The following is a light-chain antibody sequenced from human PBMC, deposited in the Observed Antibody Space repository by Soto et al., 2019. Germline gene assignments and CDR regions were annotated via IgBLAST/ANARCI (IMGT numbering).Light chain of an antibody. CDR3: LQDYNYPWT. V-gene: IGKV1-6*01. J-gene: IGKJ1*01. CDR1: QVIGND. CDR2: AAS. Sequence: AIQMTQSPSSLSASVGDRVTISCRASQVIGNDLAWYQQKPGKAPRLLIFAASNLQSGVPSRFSGSGSGTDFTLTISRLQPEDFATYYCLQDYNYPWTFGRGTKVEIQ.